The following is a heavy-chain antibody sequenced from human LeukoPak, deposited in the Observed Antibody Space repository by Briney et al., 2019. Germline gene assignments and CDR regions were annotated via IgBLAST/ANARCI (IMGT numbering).Heavy chain of an antibody. CDR2: IIPIFGTA. V-gene: IGHV1-69*13. Sequence: ASVKVSCKASGYTFISYSMNWVRQAPGQGLEWMGGIIPIFGTANYAQKFQGRVTITADESTSTAYMELSSLRSEDTAVYYCARGSYSGYDYVLCYWGQGTLVTVSS. CDR1: GYTFISYS. CDR3: ARGSYSGYDYVLCY. D-gene: IGHD5-12*01. J-gene: IGHJ4*02.